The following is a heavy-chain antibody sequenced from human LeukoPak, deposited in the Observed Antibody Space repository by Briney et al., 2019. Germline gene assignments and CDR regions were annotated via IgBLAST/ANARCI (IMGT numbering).Heavy chain of an antibody. CDR3: TTDGSIGYFFVVTNDY. D-gene: IGHD2-21*01. CDR1: GFTFSSYA. CDR2: ISGSGGST. Sequence: GGSLRLSCAASGFTFSSYAMSWVRQAPGKGLEWVSAISGSGGSTYYADSVKGRFTISRDNSKNTLYLQMNSLKTEDTAVYYCTTDGSIGYFFVVTNDYWGQGTLVTVSS. V-gene: IGHV3-23*01. J-gene: IGHJ4*02.